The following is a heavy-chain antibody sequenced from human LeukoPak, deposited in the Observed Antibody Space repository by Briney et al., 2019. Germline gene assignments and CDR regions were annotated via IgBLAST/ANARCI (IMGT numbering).Heavy chain of an antibody. J-gene: IGHJ4*02. D-gene: IGHD6-13*01. CDR1: GFTFSSYW. CDR3: ASHPTPGIAAAGTFNY. Sequence: GGSLRLSCAASGFTFSSYWMNWVRQAPGKGLEWVANIKQDGSEKYYVDSVKGRFTISRDNAKNSLYLQMNSLRAEDTAVYYCASHPTPGIAAAGTFNYWGQGTLVTVSP. CDR2: IKQDGSEK. V-gene: IGHV3-7*03.